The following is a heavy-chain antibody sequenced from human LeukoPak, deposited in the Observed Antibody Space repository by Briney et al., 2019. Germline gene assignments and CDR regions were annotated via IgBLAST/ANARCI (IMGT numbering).Heavy chain of an antibody. V-gene: IGHV3-21*01. J-gene: IGHJ1*01. CDR3: AKHSSSWYWYFQH. CDR2: ISSSSSYI. Sequence: GGSLRLSCAASGFTFSSYSMNWVRQAPGKGLEWVSSISSSSSYIYYADSVKGRFTISRDNSKNTLYLQMNSLRAEDTAVYYCAKHSSSWYWYFQHWGQGTLVTVSS. CDR1: GFTFSSYS. D-gene: IGHD6-13*01.